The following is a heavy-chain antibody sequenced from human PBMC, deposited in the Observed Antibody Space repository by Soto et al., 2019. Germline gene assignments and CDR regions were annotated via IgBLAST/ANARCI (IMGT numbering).Heavy chain of an antibody. D-gene: IGHD6-13*01. CDR3: AIDCSNSWGKTDY. V-gene: IGHV1-18*04. CDR2: ISAYNGNT. Sequence: QVQLVQSGAEVKKPGASVKVSCKASGYTFTNYGFSWVRQAPGQGLEWMGWISAYNGNTNYAQKLQGRVAMTTDTSTSTGHMELMSLRSDGTAGDYCAIDCSNSWGKTDYWGQGTLVTVSS. CDR1: GYTFTNYG. J-gene: IGHJ4*02.